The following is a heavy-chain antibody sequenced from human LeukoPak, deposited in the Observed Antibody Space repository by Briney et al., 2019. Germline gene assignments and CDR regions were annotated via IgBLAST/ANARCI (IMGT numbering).Heavy chain of an antibody. CDR1: GYTFTGYY. D-gene: IGHD3-22*01. CDR2: INPNSGGT. V-gene: IGHV1-2*02. Sequence: ASVKVSCKASGYTFTGYYMHWVRQAPGQGLEWMGWINPNSGGTNYAQEFQGRVTMTRDTSISTAYMELSRLRSDDTAVYYCARATYDSSGSAGYWGQGTLVTASS. CDR3: ARATYDSSGSAGY. J-gene: IGHJ4*02.